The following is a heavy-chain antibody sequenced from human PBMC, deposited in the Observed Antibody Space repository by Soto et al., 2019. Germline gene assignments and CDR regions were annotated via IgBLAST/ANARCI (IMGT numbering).Heavy chain of an antibody. D-gene: IGHD4-4*01. CDR1: GGTFSSYA. CDR2: IIPIFGTA. CDR3: ARRSHYSSYGYYYYYGMDV. J-gene: IGHJ6*02. Sequence: GASVKVSCKASGGTFSSYAISWVREAPGQGLEWMGGIIPIFGTANYAQKFQGRVTITADKSTSTAYMELSSLRSEDTAVYSCARRSHYSSYGYYYYYGMDVWGQVTTVTVSS. V-gene: IGHV1-69*06.